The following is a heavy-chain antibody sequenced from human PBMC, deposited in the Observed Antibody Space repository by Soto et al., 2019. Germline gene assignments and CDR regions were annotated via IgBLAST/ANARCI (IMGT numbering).Heavy chain of an antibody. CDR2: ISYDGSNK. Sequence: GGSLRLSCAASGFTFSSYGMHWVRQAPGKGLEWVAVISYDGSNKYYADSVKGRFTISRDNSKNTLYLQMNSLRAEDTAVYYCAKEGRKWELPDAFDIWGQGTMVTVSS. J-gene: IGHJ3*02. V-gene: IGHV3-30*18. CDR3: AKEGRKWELPDAFDI. CDR1: GFTFSSYG. D-gene: IGHD1-26*01.